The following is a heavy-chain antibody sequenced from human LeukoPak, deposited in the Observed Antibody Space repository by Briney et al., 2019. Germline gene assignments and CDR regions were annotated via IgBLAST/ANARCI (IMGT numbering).Heavy chain of an antibody. D-gene: IGHD6-19*01. CDR3: ARSSENTGYSSGWYSY. CDR1: GGSISSYY. J-gene: IGHJ4*02. CDR2: IYYSGST. V-gene: IGHV4-59*08. Sequence: SETLSLTCTVSGGSISSYYWSWIRQPPGKGLERIGYIYYSGSTNYNPSLKSRVTISVDTSKNQFSLKLSSVTAADTAVYYCARSSENTGYSSGWYSYWGQGTLVTVSS.